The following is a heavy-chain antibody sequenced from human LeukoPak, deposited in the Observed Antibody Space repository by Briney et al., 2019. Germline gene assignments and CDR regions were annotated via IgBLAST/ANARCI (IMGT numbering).Heavy chain of an antibody. V-gene: IGHV3-23*01. CDR1: GFTFSSYA. J-gene: IGHJ4*02. CDR2: ISGSGGST. Sequence: GGSLRLSCAASGFTFSSYAMSWVRQAPGKGLEWVSAISGSGGSTYYADSVKGRFTISRDNSKNTLYLQMNSLRAEDTAVYYCAKRPGWLQIGAYDYWGQGTLVTVSS. D-gene: IGHD5-24*01. CDR3: AKRPGWLQIGAYDY.